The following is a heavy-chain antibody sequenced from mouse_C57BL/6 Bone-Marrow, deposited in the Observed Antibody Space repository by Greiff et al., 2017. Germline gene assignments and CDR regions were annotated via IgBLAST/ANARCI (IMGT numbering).Heavy chain of an antibody. CDR1: GYTFTSYW. CDR2: IHPNSGST. J-gene: IGHJ1*03. V-gene: IGHV1-64*01. D-gene: IGHD1-1*01. Sequence: QVQLQQPGAELVKPGASVKLSCKASGYTFTSYWMHWVKQRPGQGLEWIGMIHPNSGSTNYNEKFKSKATLTVDKSSSTAYMQLSSLTSEDSAVXYWARRGGSSYYWYFDVWGTGTTVTVSS. CDR3: ARRGGSSYYWYFDV.